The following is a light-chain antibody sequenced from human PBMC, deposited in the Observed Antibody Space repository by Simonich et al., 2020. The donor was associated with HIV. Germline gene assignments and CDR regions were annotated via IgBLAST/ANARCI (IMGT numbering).Light chain of an antibody. CDR2: QNN. CDR3: QAWDSNDVV. CDR1: RLGDKY. Sequence: SYELTQSPSLSVSPGQTVSITCSGDRLGDKYASWYQQKPGQSPVLVMYQNNKRPSGIPERFYGSNTGNTATLTISGTQAMDEADYYCQAWDSNDVVFGGGTKVTVL. V-gene: IGLV3-1*01. J-gene: IGLJ2*01.